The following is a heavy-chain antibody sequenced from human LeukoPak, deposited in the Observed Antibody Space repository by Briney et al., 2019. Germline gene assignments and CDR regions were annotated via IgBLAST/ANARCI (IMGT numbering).Heavy chain of an antibody. CDR2: INPNSGST. CDR1: GYIFTAYY. D-gene: IGHD3-16*02. V-gene: IGHV1-2*06. CDR3: ASAMITFGGVISRGPDY. Sequence: ASVKVSCKASGYIFTAYYINWVRQAPGQGLEWMGRINPNSGSTNYAQDFQGRVTMTRDTSIRTAYMELSRLGSDDTAVYFCASAMITFGGVISRGPDYWGQGTLVTVSS. J-gene: IGHJ4*02.